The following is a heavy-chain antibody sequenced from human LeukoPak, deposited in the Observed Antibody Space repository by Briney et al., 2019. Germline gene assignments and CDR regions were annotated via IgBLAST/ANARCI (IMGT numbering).Heavy chain of an antibody. V-gene: IGHV4-59*08. CDR3: ARHSGGRRYCSGGSCGREL. D-gene: IGHD2-15*01. CDR1: GGSISSYY. J-gene: IGHJ4*02. CDR2: IYYSGST. Sequence: SETLSLTCTVSGGSISSYYWSWIRQPPGKGLEWIGYIYYSGSTNYNPSLKSRVTISVDTSKNQFSLKLSSVTAADTAVYYCARHSGGRRYCSGGSCGRELWGQGTLVTVSS.